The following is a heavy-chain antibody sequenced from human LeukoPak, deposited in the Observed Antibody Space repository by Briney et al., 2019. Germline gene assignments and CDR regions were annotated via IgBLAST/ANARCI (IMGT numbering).Heavy chain of an antibody. CDR1: GYTFTSYA. Sequence: ASVKVSCKASGYTFTSYAMNWVRQAPGQGREWMGWINTNTGNPTYAQGFTGRFVFSLDTSVSTAYLQISSLKAEDTAVYYCAREAIPLLEWLLYGWFDPWGQGTLVTVSS. CDR2: INTNTGNP. V-gene: IGHV7-4-1*02. J-gene: IGHJ5*02. CDR3: AREAIPLLEWLLYGWFDP. D-gene: IGHD3-3*01.